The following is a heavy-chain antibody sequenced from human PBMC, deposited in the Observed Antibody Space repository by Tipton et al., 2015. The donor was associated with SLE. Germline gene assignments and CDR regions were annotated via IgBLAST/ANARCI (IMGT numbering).Heavy chain of an antibody. CDR2: IHYTGST. CDR3: AREHISSLRDAFEV. D-gene: IGHD2-21*01. V-gene: IGHV4-59*02. Sequence: TLSLTCTVSGGSVGNYYWSWIRQSPGKGLEWIGYIHYTGSTDYNPSLKSRVTISEDTSKNQFNLNLRSVTVVDTAMYYCAREHISSLRDAFEVWCQGTMVTVS. CDR1: GGSVGNYY. J-gene: IGHJ3*01.